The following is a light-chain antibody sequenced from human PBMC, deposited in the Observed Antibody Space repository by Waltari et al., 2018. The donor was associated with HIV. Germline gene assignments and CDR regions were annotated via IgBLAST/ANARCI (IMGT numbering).Light chain of an antibody. Sequence: QSALTQPASVSGSPGQSITISCTGTSSDVGGYNYVSWYQQHPGKAPNRMIYDVSNRPSVVSNRFSGSKSGNTASLTISGLQAEDEADYYCSSYTSSSTLVFGTGTKVTVL. CDR1: SSDVGGYNY. CDR2: DVS. J-gene: IGLJ1*01. CDR3: SSYTSSSTLV. V-gene: IGLV2-14*03.